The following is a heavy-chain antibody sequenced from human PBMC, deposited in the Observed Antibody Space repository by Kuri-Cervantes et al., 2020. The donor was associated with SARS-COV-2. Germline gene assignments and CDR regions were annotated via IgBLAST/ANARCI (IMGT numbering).Heavy chain of an antibody. CDR3: ARALIAVAGKNYYGMDV. V-gene: IGHV1-2*06. D-gene: IGHD6-19*01. CDR2: INPNSGGT. CDR1: GYTFTGYY. J-gene: IGHJ6*02. Sequence: ASVNVSCKASGYTFTGYYMHWVRQAPGQGLEWMGRINPNSGGTHYAQKFQGRVTMTRDTSISTAYMELCRLRSDDTAVYYCARALIAVAGKNYYGMDVWGQGTTVTVSS.